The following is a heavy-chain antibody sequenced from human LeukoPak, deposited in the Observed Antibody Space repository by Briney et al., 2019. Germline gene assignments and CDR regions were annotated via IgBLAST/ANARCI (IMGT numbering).Heavy chain of an antibody. Sequence: GSSVKVSCKASGGTFSSYAISWVRQAPGQGLEWMGGIIPIFGTANYAQKFQGRVTITADESTSTAYMELSSLRSEDTAVYYCARSILTGYPTYYFDYWGQGTLVTVSS. J-gene: IGHJ4*02. CDR1: GGTFSSYA. CDR2: IIPIFGTA. V-gene: IGHV1-69*01. D-gene: IGHD3-9*01. CDR3: ARSILTGYPTYYFDY.